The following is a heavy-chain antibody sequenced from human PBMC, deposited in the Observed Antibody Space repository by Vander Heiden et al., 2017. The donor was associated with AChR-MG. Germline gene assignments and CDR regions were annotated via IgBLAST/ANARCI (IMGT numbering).Heavy chain of an antibody. J-gene: IGHJ4*02. D-gene: IGHD4-17*01. CDR3: ARVGEKYDYGDYAPLDY. V-gene: IGHV4-59*01. Sequence: QLQLQESGPGLVKPSETLSLTCTAPGGSISSYYWSWIRQPPGKGLEWIGYIYYSGSTNYNPSLKSRVTISVDTSKNQFSLKLSSVTAADTAVYYCARVGEKYDYGDYAPLDYWGQGTLVTVSS. CDR2: IYYSGST. CDR1: GGSISSYY.